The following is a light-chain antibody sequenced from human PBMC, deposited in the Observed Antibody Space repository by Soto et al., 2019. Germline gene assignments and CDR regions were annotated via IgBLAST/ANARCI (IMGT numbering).Light chain of an antibody. J-gene: IGLJ2*01. CDR2: AVS. CDR3: SSYARSSTRV. CDR1: SSDVGGYNY. Sequence: QSALTQPASVSGSPGQSITISCTGTSSDVGGYNYVSWYQQHPGKAPKLMIYAVSNRPSGVSNRFSGSKSGTTASLTISGLQAEDEADYYCSSYARSSTRVFGGGTKLTVL. V-gene: IGLV2-14*01.